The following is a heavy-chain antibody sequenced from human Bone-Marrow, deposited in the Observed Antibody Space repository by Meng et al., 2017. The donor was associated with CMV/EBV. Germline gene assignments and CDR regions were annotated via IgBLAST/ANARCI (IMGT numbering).Heavy chain of an antibody. D-gene: IGHD1-7*01. Sequence: SETLSLTCTVSGYSISSGYYWGWIRQPPGKGLEWIGSIYHSGSTYYNPSLKSRVTISVDTSKNQFSLKLSSVTAADTAVYYCARVGWNYFRGDFDYWGQGTLVTFSS. J-gene: IGHJ4*02. CDR2: IYHSGST. V-gene: IGHV4-38-2*02. CDR3: ARVGWNYFRGDFDY. CDR1: GYSISSGYY.